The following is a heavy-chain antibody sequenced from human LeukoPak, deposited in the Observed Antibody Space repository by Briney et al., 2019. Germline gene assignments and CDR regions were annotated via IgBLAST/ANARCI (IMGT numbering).Heavy chain of an antibody. Sequence: EAGGSLRLSCAASGFTFSSYAMSWVRQAPGKGLEYVSAISSNGGSTYYANSVKGRFTISRDNSKNTLYLQMGSLRAEDMAVYYCASIPLYSSSPIVDWGQGTLVTVSS. V-gene: IGHV3-64*01. J-gene: IGHJ4*02. CDR3: ASIPLYSSSPIVD. CDR2: ISSNGGST. CDR1: GFTFSSYA. D-gene: IGHD6-6*01.